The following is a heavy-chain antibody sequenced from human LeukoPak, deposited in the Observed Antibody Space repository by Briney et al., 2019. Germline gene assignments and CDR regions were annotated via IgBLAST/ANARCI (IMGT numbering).Heavy chain of an antibody. CDR2: IYYSGST. Sequence: SETRSLTCTVSGGSISSSSYYWGWIRQPPGKGLEWIGSIYYSGSTYYNPSLKSRVTISVDTSKNQFSLILSSVTAADTAVYYCASNADGSGNLLPFYFDYWGPGTLVTVSS. V-gene: IGHV4-39*07. J-gene: IGHJ4*02. D-gene: IGHD3-10*01. CDR1: GGSISSSSYY. CDR3: ASNADGSGNLLPFYFDY.